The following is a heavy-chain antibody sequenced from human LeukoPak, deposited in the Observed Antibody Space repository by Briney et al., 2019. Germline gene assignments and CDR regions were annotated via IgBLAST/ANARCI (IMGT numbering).Heavy chain of an antibody. D-gene: IGHD4/OR15-4a*01. J-gene: IGHJ6*03. V-gene: IGHV3-23*01. CDR3: AKDGRETMVTLKHYMDV. Sequence: PGGSLRLSCAASGFTFSTYGMSWVRQAPGKGLECVSAISGSGGSTNYADSVKGRFTISRDNSKNTLYLQMNSLRAEDTAVYYCAKDGRETMVTLKHYMDVWGKGTTVTVSS. CDR2: ISGSGGST. CDR1: GFTFSTYG.